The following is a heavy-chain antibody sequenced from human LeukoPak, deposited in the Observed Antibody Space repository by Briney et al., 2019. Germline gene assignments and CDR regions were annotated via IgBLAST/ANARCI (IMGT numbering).Heavy chain of an antibody. J-gene: IGHJ4*02. D-gene: IGHD3-22*01. CDR1: GYTFTSYY. Sequence: ASVKASCKASGYTFTSYYMHWVRQAPGQGLEWMGIINPSGGSTSYAQKFQGRVTMTRDTSTSTVYMELSSLRSEDTAVYYCARAYQPHSSGYPGVDYWGQGTLVTVSS. CDR3: ARAYQPHSSGYPGVDY. CDR2: INPSGGST. V-gene: IGHV1-46*01.